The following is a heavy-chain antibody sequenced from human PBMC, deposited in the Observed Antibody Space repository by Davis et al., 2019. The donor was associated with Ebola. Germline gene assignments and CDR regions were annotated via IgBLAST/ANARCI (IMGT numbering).Heavy chain of an antibody. J-gene: IGHJ5*02. V-gene: IGHV1-2*04. CDR2: INPNSGGT. CDR3: ARVYYYERFDP. Sequence: AASVKVSCKASGYTFTGYYMHWVRQAPGQGLEWMGWINPNSGGTNYAQKFQGWVTMTRDTSISTAYMELRSLRSDDTAVYYCARVYYYERFDPWGQGTLVTVSS. D-gene: IGHD3-22*01. CDR1: GYTFTGYY.